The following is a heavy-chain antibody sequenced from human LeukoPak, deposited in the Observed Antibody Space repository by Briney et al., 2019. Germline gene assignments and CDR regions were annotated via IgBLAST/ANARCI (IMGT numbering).Heavy chain of an antibody. D-gene: IGHD3-22*01. CDR1: GGSISSSSYY. V-gene: IGHV4-39*01. CDR3: ASFPKYYYDSSGRRAFDI. J-gene: IGHJ3*02. CDR2: IYYSGST. Sequence: PSETLSLTCTVSGGSISSSSYYWGWIRQPPGKGLGWIGSIYYSGSTYYNPSLKSRVTISVDTSKNQFSLKLSSVTAADTAVYYCASFPKYYYDSSGRRAFDIWGQGTMVTVSS.